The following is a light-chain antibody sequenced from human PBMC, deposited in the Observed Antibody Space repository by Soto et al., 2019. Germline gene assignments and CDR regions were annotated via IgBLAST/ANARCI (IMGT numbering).Light chain of an antibody. CDR3: QQYGSSPYT. CDR2: GAS. Sequence: EIVLTQSPGTLSLSPGERATLSCRASQSVGSSYLAWNQQKPGQAPRLLIYGASIRATGIPDRFSGSGSGTDFTLTISRLEPEDFAVYYCQQYGSSPYTFGQGTKLEIK. V-gene: IGKV3-20*01. J-gene: IGKJ2*01. CDR1: QSVGSSY.